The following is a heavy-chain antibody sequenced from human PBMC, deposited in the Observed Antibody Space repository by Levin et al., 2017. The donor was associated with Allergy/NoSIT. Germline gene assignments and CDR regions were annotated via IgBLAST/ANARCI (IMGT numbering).Heavy chain of an antibody. Sequence: LSLTCAASGFTFSDYYMSWIRQSPGKGLEWVSHIEPGGTPLFYADSVKGRFTISRDNGKNSLYLQMDSLRVEDTATYYCVKDTSWGGMDVWGQGTTVTVSS. CDR3: VKDTSWGGMDV. J-gene: IGHJ6*02. D-gene: IGHD3-16*01. CDR1: GFTFSDYY. CDR2: IEPGGTPL. V-gene: IGHV3-11*01.